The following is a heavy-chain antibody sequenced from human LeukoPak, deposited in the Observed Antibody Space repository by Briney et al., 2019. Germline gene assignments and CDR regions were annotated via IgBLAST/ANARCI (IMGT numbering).Heavy chain of an antibody. V-gene: IGHV3-9*01. Sequence: GRSLSLSCAASGFTFYDYAMHWLRQAPWKGLEWVSGIRWNSGWIGYTDSVNGRFTISRDNAKNYLYLQMNSLRAEDTALYYCAEDIYDSSGYSLDYWGQGTLVTVSS. J-gene: IGHJ4*02. CDR1: GFTFYDYA. CDR2: IRWNSGWI. CDR3: AEDIYDSSGYSLDY. D-gene: IGHD3-22*01.